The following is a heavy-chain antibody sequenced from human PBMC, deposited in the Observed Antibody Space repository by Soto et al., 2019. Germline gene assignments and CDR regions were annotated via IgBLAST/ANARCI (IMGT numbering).Heavy chain of an antibody. CDR1: GQTFNGHW. D-gene: IGHD1-26*01. CDR3: AVLHTHVGGAYLEY. J-gene: IGHJ4*02. V-gene: IGHV5-51*01. Sequence: GESLKISCQGFGQTFNGHWIAWVRQMPEKGLEWMGIIYPGDSDKKQSPPFQGQVTFSADKSIRTVYLQWSSLKASDSAIYYCAVLHTHVGGAYLEYWGQGTLVTVSS. CDR2: IYPGDSDK.